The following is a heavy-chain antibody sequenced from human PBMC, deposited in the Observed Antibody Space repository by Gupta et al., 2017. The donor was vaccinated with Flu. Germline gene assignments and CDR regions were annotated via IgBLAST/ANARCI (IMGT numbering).Heavy chain of an antibody. CDR1: GRPSISDA. V-gene: IGHV1-69*06. J-gene: IGHJ6*02. CDR2: IVPFVGTP. Sequence: QVQLVPSGAAVRQLGSSVRVPCRAHGRPSISDALHWVRPAPGQRLEWMGGIVPFVGTPTNAQRFEARLTIRADKSTGTVFMELTGLQSDDSGFYYGARALSAPGFGDLTYYRNGMDVWGQGTTVTVSS. D-gene: IGHD4-17*01. CDR3: ARALSAPGFGDLTYYRNGMDV.